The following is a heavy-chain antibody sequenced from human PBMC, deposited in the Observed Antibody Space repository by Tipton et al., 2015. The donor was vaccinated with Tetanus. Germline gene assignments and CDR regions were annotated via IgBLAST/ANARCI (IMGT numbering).Heavy chain of an antibody. CDR2: INQSGST. V-gene: IGHV4-34*01. CDR1: GGAFSGYL. Sequence: TLSLTCAVSGGAFSGYLWSWIRQSPGKGLEWIVEINQSGSTIYNPSLKSRVTIAVDTFKRQFSMTLTSATAADTAVYYCARTGFEGSSSSGYFDHWGLGVLVTVSS. D-gene: IGHD1-1*01. CDR3: ARTGFEGSSSSGYFDH. J-gene: IGHJ4*02.